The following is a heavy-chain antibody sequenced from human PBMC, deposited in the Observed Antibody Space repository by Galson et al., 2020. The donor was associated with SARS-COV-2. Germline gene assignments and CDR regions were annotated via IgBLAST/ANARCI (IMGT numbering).Heavy chain of an antibody. V-gene: IGHV4-31*03. CDR1: GGSISSGRYY. D-gene: IGHD3-22*01. J-gene: IGHJ4*02. CDR3: ARADYYYGSSGPYYFDY. Sequence: SETLSLTCTVSGGSISSGRYYWSWIRQHPGQGLEWIGYISYSGSTYYNPSLKSRVTMSVDTSKNQFSLNLRSVTAADTAAYHCARADYYYGSSGPYYFDYWGQGTLVTGSS. CDR2: ISYSGST.